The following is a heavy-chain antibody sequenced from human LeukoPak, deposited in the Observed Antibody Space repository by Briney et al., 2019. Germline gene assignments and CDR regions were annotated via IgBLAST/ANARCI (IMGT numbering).Heavy chain of an antibody. CDR2: IGASGGST. Sequence: PGGSLRLSCAASGFTFSSYAMYWVRQAPGKGLEWVSGIGASGGSTYYADSVKGRFTISRDNSKNTLYLQMNSLRTEDTAVYYCAKAEGYDILTGLDYWGQGTLVTVSS. CDR3: AKAEGYDILTGLDY. J-gene: IGHJ4*02. D-gene: IGHD3-9*01. V-gene: IGHV3-23*01. CDR1: GFTFSSYA.